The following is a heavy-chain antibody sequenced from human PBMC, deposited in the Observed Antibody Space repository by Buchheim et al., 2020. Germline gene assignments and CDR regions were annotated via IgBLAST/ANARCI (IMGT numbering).Heavy chain of an antibody. V-gene: IGHV1-2*06. CDR2: INPNSGGT. D-gene: IGHD2-21*01. Sequence: QVQLVQSGAEVKKPGASVKVSCKASGYTFTGYYMHWVRQAPGQGLEWMGRINPNSGGTNYAQKFQGRVNMTRDTSISPAYMELSRLRSDDTAVYYCARGFLGPPYCGGDCSTLDYWGQGTL. J-gene: IGHJ4*02. CDR1: GYTFTGYY. CDR3: ARGFLGPPYCGGDCSTLDY.